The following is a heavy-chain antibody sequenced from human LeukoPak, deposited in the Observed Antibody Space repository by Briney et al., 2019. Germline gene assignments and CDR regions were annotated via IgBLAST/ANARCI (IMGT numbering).Heavy chain of an antibody. Sequence: PGGSLRLSCAASGFTLRSYVMTWVRQAPGKGLEWVSAIRGSDAKTYYADSVKGRFTISRDNSKNTLYLQMDSLRAEDTAVYYCANCYRATTCYVGQDYWGQGTLVTVSS. D-gene: IGHD2-2*01. V-gene: IGHV3-23*01. CDR3: ANCYRATTCYVGQDY. CDR2: IRGSDAKT. J-gene: IGHJ4*02. CDR1: GFTLRSYV.